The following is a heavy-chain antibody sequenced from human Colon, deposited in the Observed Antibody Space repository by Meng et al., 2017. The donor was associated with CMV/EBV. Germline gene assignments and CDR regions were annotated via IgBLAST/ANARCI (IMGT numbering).Heavy chain of an antibody. D-gene: IGHD6-13*01. CDR2: ISRSADSI. CDR1: GFTYSYYA. J-gene: IGHJ4*02. CDR3: ARDSCGSWGPGH. V-gene: IGHV3-23*01. Sequence: CATSGFTYSYYAMSWVRQTPGKGVECISTISRSADSIFYSDALKNRFTISRDNSKNTLYLQMNSLRGEDTAVYYCARDSCGSWGPGHWGQGTLVTVSS.